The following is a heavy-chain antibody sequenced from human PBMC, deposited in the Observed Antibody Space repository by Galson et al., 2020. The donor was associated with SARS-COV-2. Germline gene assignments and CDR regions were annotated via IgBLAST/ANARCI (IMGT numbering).Heavy chain of an antibody. CDR1: GFSVSSNY. D-gene: IGHD5-18*01. CDR3: ARGGTQLWLRGVFDY. Sequence: GESLKISCAASGFSVSSNYMSWVRQAPGKGLEWVSVIYSGGSSYYADSVKGRFTISRDNSKNTLYLQMNTLRAEDTDVYYCARGGTQLWLRGVFDYWGQGTLVTVSS. J-gene: IGHJ4*02. CDR2: IYSGGSS. V-gene: IGHV3-66*02.